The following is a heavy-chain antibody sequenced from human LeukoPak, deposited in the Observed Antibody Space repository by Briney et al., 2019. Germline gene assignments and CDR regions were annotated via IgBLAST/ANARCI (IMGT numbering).Heavy chain of an antibody. CDR3: ARAGAAAPEDY. J-gene: IGHJ4*02. V-gene: IGHV3-21*01. CDR1: GFTVSTNY. CDR2: ISSSSSYI. Sequence: GGSLRLSCAASGFTVSTNYMNWVRQAPGKGLEWVSSISSSSSYIYYADSVKGRFNISRDNAKNSLYLQMNSLRAEDTAVYYCARAGAAAPEDYWGQGTLVTVSS. D-gene: IGHD2-2*01.